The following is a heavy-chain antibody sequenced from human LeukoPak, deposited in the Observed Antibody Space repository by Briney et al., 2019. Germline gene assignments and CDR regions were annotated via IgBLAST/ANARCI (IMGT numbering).Heavy chain of an antibody. J-gene: IGHJ4*02. D-gene: IGHD3-3*01. CDR1: GYSFASYW. Sequence: GESLKISCKGSGYSFASYWIGWVRQMPGKGLEWMGIIYPGDSDTRYSPSFQGQVTISADKSISTAYLQWSSLKASDTAMYYCARHLYDFWSGYYGGSYSDYWGQGTLVTVSS. CDR2: IYPGDSDT. V-gene: IGHV5-51*01. CDR3: ARHLYDFWSGYYGGSYSDY.